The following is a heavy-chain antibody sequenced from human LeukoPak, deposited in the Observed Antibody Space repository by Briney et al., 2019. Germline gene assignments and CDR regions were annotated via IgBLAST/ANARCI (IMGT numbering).Heavy chain of an antibody. Sequence: SETLSLTCTVSGGSISSSSYYWGWIRQPAGKGLEWIGRFYTSGSTNYNPSLKSRVTMSVDTSKNQFSLKLRSVTAADTAVYYCARGASGYDPFDYWGQGTLVTVSS. V-gene: IGHV4-61*02. CDR3: ARGASGYDPFDY. CDR1: GGSISSSSYY. CDR2: FYTSGST. D-gene: IGHD5-12*01. J-gene: IGHJ4*02.